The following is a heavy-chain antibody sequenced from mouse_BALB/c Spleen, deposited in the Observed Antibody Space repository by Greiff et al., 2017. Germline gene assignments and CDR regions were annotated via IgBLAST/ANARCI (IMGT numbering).Heavy chain of an antibody. D-gene: IGHD1-2*01. Sequence: EVKLQESGGGLVKPGGSLKLSCAASGFAFSSYDMSWVRQTPEKRLEWVAYISSGGGSTYYPDTVKGRFTISRDNAKNTLYLQMSSLKSEDTAMYYCARHEYVSYYYAMDYWGQGTSVTVSS. J-gene: IGHJ4*01. CDR3: ARHEYVSYYYAMDY. CDR1: GFAFSSYD. V-gene: IGHV5-12-1*01. CDR2: ISSGGGST.